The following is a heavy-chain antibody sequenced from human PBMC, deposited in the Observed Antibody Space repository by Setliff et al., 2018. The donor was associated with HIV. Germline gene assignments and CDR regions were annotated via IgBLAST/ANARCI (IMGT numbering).Heavy chain of an antibody. D-gene: IGHD5-18*01. CDR1: GGSISSGDYY. Sequence: SETLSLTCTVSGGSISSGDYYWSWIRQPPGKGLEWIGNIYDSESTYYNPSLKSRVTMSVDTSKNQFSLKLSSVTAADTAVFYCARGGYSYGFGRHRAYFQYWGQGTQVTVSS. CDR2: IYDSEST. J-gene: IGHJ1*01. CDR3: ARGGYSYGFGRHRAYFQY. V-gene: IGHV4-30-4*08.